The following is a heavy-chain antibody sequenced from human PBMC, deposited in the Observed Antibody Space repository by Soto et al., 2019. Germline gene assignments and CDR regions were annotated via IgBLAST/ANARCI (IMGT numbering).Heavy chain of an antibody. D-gene: IGHD2-15*01. CDR2: TYYRSKWYN. V-gene: IGHV6-1*01. J-gene: IGHJ4*02. CDR3: ARLGYCSGGSCYPDY. CDR1: GESVSSNSAA. Sequence: SQTRSLTCAISGESVSSNSAAWNWIRQSPSRGLEWLGRTYYRSKWYNDYAVSVKSRITINPDTSKNQFSLQLNSVTPEDTAVYYCARLGYCSGGSCYPDYWGQGTLVTVSS.